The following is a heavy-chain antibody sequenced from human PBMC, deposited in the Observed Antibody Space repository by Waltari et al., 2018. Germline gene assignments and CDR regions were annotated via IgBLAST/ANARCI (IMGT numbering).Heavy chain of an antibody. D-gene: IGHD3-22*01. CDR1: GFSISRGYY. V-gene: IGHV4-38-2*01. CDR3: ARGPVFKYYYHAFDI. CDR2: ISESGRT. Sequence: QVQLQESGPGLVKPSETLSLTCAVSGFSISRGYYWGWVRQPPGKGLEWIGSISESGRTYHNPPLKSRVTRSIDTSKNQFSLKLTSVTAADTAMYYCARGPVFKYYYHAFDIWGQGTMVTVSS. J-gene: IGHJ3*02.